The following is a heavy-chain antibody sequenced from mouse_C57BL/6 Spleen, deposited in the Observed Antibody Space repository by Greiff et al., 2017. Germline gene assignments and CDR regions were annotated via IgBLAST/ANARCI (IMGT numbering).Heavy chain of an antibody. Sequence: QVQLQQPGAELVKPGASVKLSCKASGYTFTSYWMHWVKQRPGQGLEWIGMIHPNSGSTNYNEKFKSKATLTVDKSSSTAYMQLSSLTSEDSAVYYCARSPYDSYPYYYAMDYWGQGTSVTVSS. D-gene: IGHD2-3*01. CDR3: ARSPYDSYPYYYAMDY. V-gene: IGHV1-64*01. CDR1: GYTFTSYW. J-gene: IGHJ4*01. CDR2: IHPNSGST.